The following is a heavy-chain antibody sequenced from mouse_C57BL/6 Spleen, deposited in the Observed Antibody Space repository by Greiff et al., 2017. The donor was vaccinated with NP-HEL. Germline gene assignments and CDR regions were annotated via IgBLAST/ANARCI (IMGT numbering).Heavy chain of an antibody. J-gene: IGHJ1*03. CDR1: GYSITSGYD. V-gene: IGHV3-1*01. D-gene: IGHD1-1*01. Sequence: EVKLQESGPGMVKPSQSLSLTCTVTGYSITSGYDWHWIRHFPGNKLEWMGYISYSGSTNYNPSLKSRISITHDTSKNHFFLKLNSVTTEDTATYYCAREGYYGSSYYFDVWGTGTTVTVSS. CDR2: ISYSGST. CDR3: AREGYYGSSYYFDV.